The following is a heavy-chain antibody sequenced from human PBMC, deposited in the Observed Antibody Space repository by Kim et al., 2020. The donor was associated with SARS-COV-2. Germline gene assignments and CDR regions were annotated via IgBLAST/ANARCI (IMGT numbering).Heavy chain of an antibody. Sequence: ASVKVSCKASGYTFTSYAMHWVRQAPGQRLEWMGWINAGNGNTKYSQKFQGRVTITRDTSASTAYMELSSLRSEDTAVYYCARAPRGDSYGTRYYFDYWGQGTLVTVSS. CDR3: ARAPRGDSYGTRYYFDY. J-gene: IGHJ4*02. CDR2: INAGNGNT. CDR1: GYTFTSYA. D-gene: IGHD5-18*01. V-gene: IGHV1-3*01.